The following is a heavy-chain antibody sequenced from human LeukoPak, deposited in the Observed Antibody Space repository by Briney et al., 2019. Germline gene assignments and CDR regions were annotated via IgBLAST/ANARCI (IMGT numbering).Heavy chain of an antibody. CDR2: INVGNGNT. Sequence: ASVKVSCKASGYTFTSYALHWVRQAPGQRLEWMGWINVGNGNTKYSQKFQGRVTITRDTSASTAYMELNSLRADDTAVYYCAKDPTHFRVWDDYDTNILSHWGQGTLVTVSS. CDR1: GYTFTSYA. CDR3: AKDPTHFRVWDDYDTNILSH. D-gene: IGHD4/OR15-4a*01. J-gene: IGHJ4*02. V-gene: IGHV1-3*01.